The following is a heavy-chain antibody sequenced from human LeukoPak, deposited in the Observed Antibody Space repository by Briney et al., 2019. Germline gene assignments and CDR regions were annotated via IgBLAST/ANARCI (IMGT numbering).Heavy chain of an antibody. V-gene: IGHV4-30-4*01. Sequence: ASQTLSLTCTVSGGSISSGDYYWSWIRQPPGKGLEWIGYIYYSGSTYYNPSLKSRVTISVDTSKIQFSLKLSSVTAADTAVYYCARHIPGSYYDFDYWGQGTLVTVSS. CDR1: GGSISSGDYY. CDR2: IYYSGST. J-gene: IGHJ4*02. D-gene: IGHD1-26*01. CDR3: ARHIPGSYYDFDY.